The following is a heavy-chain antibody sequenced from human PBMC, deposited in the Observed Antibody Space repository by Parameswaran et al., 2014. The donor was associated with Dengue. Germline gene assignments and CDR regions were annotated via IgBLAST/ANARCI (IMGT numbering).Heavy chain of an antibody. CDR3: VQGFVYYGMDV. CDR2: MNPNSGNT. V-gene: IGHV1-8*01. Sequence: WVRQAPGQGLEWMGWMNPNSGNTGYAQKFQGRVTMTRNTSISTAYMELSSLRSEDTAVYYCVQGFVYYGMDVWGQGTTVTVSS. D-gene: IGHD3-3*01. J-gene: IGHJ6*02.